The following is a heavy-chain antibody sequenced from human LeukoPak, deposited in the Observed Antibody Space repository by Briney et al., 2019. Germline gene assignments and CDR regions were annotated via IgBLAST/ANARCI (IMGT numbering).Heavy chain of an antibody. J-gene: IGHJ4*02. Sequence: TAVKVSCKASGFTFSSSAMQWVRQARGQRLEWIGWIVVGGGHTNYAQSFQERVTITRDMSTSTAYMELSSLRSEDTAVYYCAAAPKGYCSSNSCRADYIDYWGQGTLVSVSS. V-gene: IGHV1-58*02. D-gene: IGHD2-2*01. CDR2: IVVGGGHT. CDR3: AAAPKGYCSSNSCRADYIDY. CDR1: GFTFSSSA.